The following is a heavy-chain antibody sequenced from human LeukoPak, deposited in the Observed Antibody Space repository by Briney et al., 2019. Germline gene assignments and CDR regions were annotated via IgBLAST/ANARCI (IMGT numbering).Heavy chain of an antibody. CDR2: IYYSGGT. CDR3: ARHLPKVRVRGVIPYFDY. J-gene: IGHJ4*02. V-gene: IGHV4-59*08. Sequence: SETLSLTCTVSGGSISSYYWSWIRQPPGKGLEWIGYIYYSGGTNYNPSLKSRVTISVDTSKNQFSLKLSSVTAADTAVYYCARHLPKVRVRGVIPYFDYWGQGTLVTVSS. CDR1: GGSISSYY. D-gene: IGHD3-10*01.